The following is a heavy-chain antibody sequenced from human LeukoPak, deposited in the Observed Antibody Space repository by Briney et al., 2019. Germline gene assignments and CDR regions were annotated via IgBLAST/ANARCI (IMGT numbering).Heavy chain of an antibody. J-gene: IGHJ4*02. CDR2: LNPNSGGT. V-gene: IGHV1-2*02. Sequence: ASVKVSCKESGYTFTSYYIHWVRRAPGQGLEWMGWLNPNSGGTEYAQKFQGRVTMTRDTSISTAYMELRRLRSDDTAVDYCASFYAPDRGIESQNLVTVYWGQGTLVSVSS. CDR3: ASFYAPDRGIESQNLVTVY. D-gene: IGHD2/OR15-2a*01. CDR1: GYTFTSYY.